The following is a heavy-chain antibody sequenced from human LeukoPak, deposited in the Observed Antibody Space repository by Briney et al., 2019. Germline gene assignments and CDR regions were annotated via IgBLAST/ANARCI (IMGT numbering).Heavy chain of an antibody. CDR3: ARDYSSGWYYFDY. CDR2: INEDGTT. CDR1: EFTFSDYW. J-gene: IGHJ4*02. V-gene: IGHV3-74*01. D-gene: IGHD6-19*01. Sequence: GGSLRLSCAASEFTFSDYWMYWVRQAPGEGLVWISNINEDGTTTYADSVKGRFTVSRDNAKNILYLQMNSLRAEDTAVYYCARDYSSGWYYFDYWGQGTLVTVSS.